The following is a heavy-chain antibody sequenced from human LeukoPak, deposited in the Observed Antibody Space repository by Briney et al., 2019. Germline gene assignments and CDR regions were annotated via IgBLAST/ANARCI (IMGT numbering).Heavy chain of an antibody. J-gene: IGHJ4*02. CDR1: GGTLSSYA. CDR3: ARVQYYDILTGYYPFDY. Sequence: SVKVSCKASGGTLSSYAISWVRQAPGQGLEWMGGIIPIFGTANYAQKFQGRVTITADESTSTAYMELSSLRSEDTAVYYCARVQYYDILTGYYPFDYWGQGTLVTVSS. D-gene: IGHD3-9*01. CDR2: IIPIFGTA. V-gene: IGHV1-69*13.